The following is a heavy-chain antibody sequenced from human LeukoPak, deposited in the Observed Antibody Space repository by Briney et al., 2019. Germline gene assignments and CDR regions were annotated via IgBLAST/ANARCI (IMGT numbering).Heavy chain of an antibody. D-gene: IGHD4-17*01. CDR2: ISYDGSNK. CDR3: AKDLDYGDYPTYFDY. CDR1: GFTFSSYA. J-gene: IGHJ4*02. Sequence: PGGSLRLSCAASGFTFSSYAMSWVRQAPGKGLEWVAVISYDGSNKYYADSVKGRFTISRDNSKNTLYLQMNSLRAEDTAVYYCAKDLDYGDYPTYFDYWGQGTLVTVSS. V-gene: IGHV3-30*18.